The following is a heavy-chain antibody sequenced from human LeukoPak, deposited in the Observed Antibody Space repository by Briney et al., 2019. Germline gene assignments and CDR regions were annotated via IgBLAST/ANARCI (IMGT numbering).Heavy chain of an antibody. D-gene: IGHD4-17*01. Sequence: SETLSLTCTVSGGSISSSSYYWGWIRQPPGKGLEWIGSIYYGGSTYYNPSLKSRVTISVDTSKNQFSLKLSSVTAADTAVYYCARLRGYGAGAFDIWGQGTMVTVSS. CDR2: IYYGGST. CDR3: ARLRGYGAGAFDI. CDR1: GGSISSSSYY. J-gene: IGHJ3*02. V-gene: IGHV4-39*07.